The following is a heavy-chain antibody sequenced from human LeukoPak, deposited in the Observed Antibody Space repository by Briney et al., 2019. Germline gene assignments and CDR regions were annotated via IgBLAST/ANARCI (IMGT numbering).Heavy chain of an antibody. D-gene: IGHD3-22*01. CDR3: ARSYYYDSSGYPCDYFDY. Sequence: GGSLRLSCAASGFTFSSSWMSWIRQAPGKGLEWVSYISSSGSTIYYADSVKGRFTISRDNAKNSLYLQMNSLRAEDTAVYYCARSYYYDSSGYPCDYFDYWGQGTLVTVSS. V-gene: IGHV3-11*04. CDR1: GFTFSSSW. J-gene: IGHJ4*02. CDR2: ISSSGSTI.